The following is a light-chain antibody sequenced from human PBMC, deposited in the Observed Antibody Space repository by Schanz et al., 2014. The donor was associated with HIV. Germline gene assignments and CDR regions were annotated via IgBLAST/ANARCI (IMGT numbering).Light chain of an antibody. J-gene: IGKJ4*01. CDR1: QSVSDNY. CDR2: GVS. CDR3: QQYGSSPLT. Sequence: EIVLTQSPGSLSVSPGERATLSCRASQSVSDNYLAWYQHKPGQAPRLLIYGVSSRATGIPDRFSGSGSGTDFTLTISRLEPEDFAVYYCQQYGSSPLTFGGGTKVEIK. V-gene: IGKV3-20*01.